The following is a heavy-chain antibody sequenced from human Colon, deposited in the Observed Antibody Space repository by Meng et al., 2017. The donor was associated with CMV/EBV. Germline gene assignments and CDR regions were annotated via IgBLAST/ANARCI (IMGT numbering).Heavy chain of an antibody. D-gene: IGHD1-26*01. Sequence: SETLSLTCTVSGASVSSGRYYWTWIRQSPVKGLEWIGYIYDTGITNYNPSLGGRVTISFALSKNHFSLKLVSLIPADTAVYYCARSASGRLGASNWFDPWGQGTLVTVSS. CDR3: ARSASGRLGASNWFDP. CDR2: IYDTGIT. V-gene: IGHV4-61*03. J-gene: IGHJ5*02. CDR1: GASVSSGRYY.